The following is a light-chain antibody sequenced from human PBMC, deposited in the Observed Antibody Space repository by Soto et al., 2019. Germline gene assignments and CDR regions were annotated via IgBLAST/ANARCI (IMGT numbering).Light chain of an antibody. V-gene: IGKV3-20*01. CDR1: RSVSSSC. CDR3: QQYGSSPWT. Sequence: EIVLTQSPGTLSLSPGERATLSCRASRSVSSSCLAWYQQKPGQAPRPLIYGASSRAIGIPDRFSGSGSGTDFTLTISRLEPEDFAVYYCQQYGSSPWTFGQGTKVDIK. J-gene: IGKJ1*01. CDR2: GAS.